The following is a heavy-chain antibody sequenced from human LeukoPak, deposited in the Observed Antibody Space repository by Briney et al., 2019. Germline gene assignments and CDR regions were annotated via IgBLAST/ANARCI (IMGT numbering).Heavy chain of an antibody. D-gene: IGHD1-7*01. Sequence: PSETLSLTCTVSGGSISSFYWTWIRQPPGKGLEWIGYIYYNGNTNYNPSLKSRVAISVDASKTQFSLKLNSVTAADTAVYYCARGSRELYYFDYWGQGTLVTVSS. CDR2: IYYNGNT. V-gene: IGHV4-59*01. J-gene: IGHJ4*02. CDR1: GGSISSFY. CDR3: ARGSRELYYFDY.